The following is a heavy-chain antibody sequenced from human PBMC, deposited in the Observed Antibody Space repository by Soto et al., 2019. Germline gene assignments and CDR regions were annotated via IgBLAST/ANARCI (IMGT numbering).Heavy chain of an antibody. CDR1: GYSFTRYG. J-gene: IGHJ6*02. D-gene: IGHD3-16*01. Sequence: QVHLVQSGAEVKNPGASVKVSCKASGYSFTRYGIGWARQAPGQGLEWMGWINAYNGNTNYAQNLQGRLTLTTDTSTTTAYMELRSLRSNDTAIYYCAMVDVYVTPSPQDVWGQGTPVTVSS. V-gene: IGHV1-18*01. CDR2: INAYNGNT. CDR3: AMVDVYVTPSPQDV.